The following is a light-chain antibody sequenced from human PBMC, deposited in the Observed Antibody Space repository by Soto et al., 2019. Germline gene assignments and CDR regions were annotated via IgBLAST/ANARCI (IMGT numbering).Light chain of an antibody. CDR2: GAS. Sequence: EIVLTQSPGTLSLSPGERATLSCRASQSVSSSYLAWYQQKPGQAPRLLIYGASSRATGIPVRFSGSGSGTDFTLTISRLEPEDFAVYYCQQLEAFGQGTKVEIK. CDR1: QSVSSSY. J-gene: IGKJ1*01. V-gene: IGKV3-20*01. CDR3: QQLEA.